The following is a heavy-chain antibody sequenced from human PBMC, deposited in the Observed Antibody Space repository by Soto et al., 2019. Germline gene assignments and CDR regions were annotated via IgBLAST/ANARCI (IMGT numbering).Heavy chain of an antibody. CDR3: ARDNILGILYGGMDV. V-gene: IGHV4-30-4*01. CDR2: IYYSGST. D-gene: IGHD3-3*01. CDR1: GGSISSGDYY. Sequence: PSETLSLTCTVSGGSISSGDYYWSWIRQPPGKGLEWIGYIYYSGSTYYNPSLNSRVTISVDTSKNQFSLKLSSVTAADTAVYYCARDNILGILYGGMDVCGQGTTVTVS. J-gene: IGHJ6*02.